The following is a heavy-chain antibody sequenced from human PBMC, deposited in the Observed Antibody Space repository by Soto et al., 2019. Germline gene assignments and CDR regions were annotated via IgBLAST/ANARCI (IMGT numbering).Heavy chain of an antibody. V-gene: IGHV3-30*18. J-gene: IGHJ5*02. CDR1: GFTFSSYG. Sequence: QVQLVESGGGVVRPGRSLRLSCAASGFTFSSYGMHWVRQAPGKGLEWVAVISYDGSNKYYADSVKGRFTISRDNSKNTLYLQMNSLRAEDTAVYYCAKDVNSNWFDPWGQGTLVTVSS. CDR3: AKDVNSNWFDP. CDR2: ISYDGSNK.